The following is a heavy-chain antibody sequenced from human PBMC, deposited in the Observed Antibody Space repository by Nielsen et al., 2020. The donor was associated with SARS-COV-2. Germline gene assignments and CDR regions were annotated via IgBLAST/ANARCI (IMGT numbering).Heavy chain of an antibody. CDR1: GFTFSSYG. CDR2: ISYDGSNK. CDR3: AKAQTPSYKAPFDY. V-gene: IGHV3-30*18. D-gene: IGHD5-24*01. J-gene: IGHJ4*02. Sequence: GESLKISCAASGFTFSSYGMHWVRQAPGKGLEWVAVISYDGSNKYYADSVKGRFTISRDNSKNTLYLQMNSLRAEDTAVYYCAKAQTPSYKAPFDYWGQGTLVTVSS.